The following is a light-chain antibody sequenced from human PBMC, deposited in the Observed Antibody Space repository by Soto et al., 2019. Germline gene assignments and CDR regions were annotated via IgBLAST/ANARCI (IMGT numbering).Light chain of an antibody. CDR2: GAS. CDR1: QNVNIH. Sequence: RVMTQSPATLSVSPGERATLSCRASQNVNIHLAWYQQKPGQPPRLLIYGASTRAPGIPARFSGSGSGTEFTLTISSLQSEDFAVYYCQQYNNWPRTFGQGTKVEVK. J-gene: IGKJ1*01. CDR3: QQYNNWPRT. V-gene: IGKV3-15*01.